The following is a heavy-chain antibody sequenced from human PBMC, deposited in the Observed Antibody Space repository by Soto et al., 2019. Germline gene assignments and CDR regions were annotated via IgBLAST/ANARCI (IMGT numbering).Heavy chain of an antibody. Sequence: ASVKVSCKASGYTFTSYGISWVRQAPGQGLEWMGWMSANNGDTNYAQKFQGRVTMTRNTSISTAYMELSSLRSEDTAVYYCARAKRGIGYCSSTSCYPWFDPWGQGTLVTVSS. CDR2: MSANNGDT. J-gene: IGHJ5*02. V-gene: IGHV1-8*02. CDR3: ARAKRGIGYCSSTSCYPWFDP. D-gene: IGHD2-2*03. CDR1: GYTFTSYG.